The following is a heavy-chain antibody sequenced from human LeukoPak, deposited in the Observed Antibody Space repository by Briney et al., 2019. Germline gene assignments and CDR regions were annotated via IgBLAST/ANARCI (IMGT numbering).Heavy chain of an antibody. CDR2: INHSGST. J-gene: IGHJ4*02. V-gene: IGHV4-34*01. D-gene: IGHD3-3*01. CDR3: AREATIFGVVILPYYFDY. Sequence: PSETLSLTCAVYGGSFSGYYWSWIRQPPGEGLEWIGEINHSGSTNYNPSLKSRVTISVDTSKNQFSLKLSSVTAADTAVYYCAREATIFGVVILPYYFDYWGQGTLVTVSS. CDR1: GGSFSGYY.